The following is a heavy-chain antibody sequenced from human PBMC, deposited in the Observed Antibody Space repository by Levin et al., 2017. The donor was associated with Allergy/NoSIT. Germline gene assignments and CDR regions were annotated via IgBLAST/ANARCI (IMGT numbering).Heavy chain of an antibody. V-gene: IGHV1-2*02. Sequence: ASVKVSCRASGYTFNDYHIHWVRQAPGQGLEWMGWISPKSGDTNYPKKFQGRVSMTRDTSLSTAYMELRRLEYDDTAVYYCSQDRVRLRYLDWALPKPKAYYYGMDVWGQGTTVTVSS. CDR3: SQDRVRLRYLDWALPKPKAYYYGMDV. CDR1: GYTFNDYH. D-gene: IGHD3-9*01. J-gene: IGHJ6*02. CDR2: ISPKSGDT.